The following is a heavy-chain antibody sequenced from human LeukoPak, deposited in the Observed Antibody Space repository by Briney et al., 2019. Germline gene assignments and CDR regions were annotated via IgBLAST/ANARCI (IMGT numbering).Heavy chain of an antibody. D-gene: IGHD4-17*01. CDR1: GGSIGSYY. Sequence: SETLSLTCTVSGGSIGSYYWNWIRQPPGKGPEWIGYIYYSGSTNYNPSLKSRVTISVDTSKNQFSLKLNSVTAADTAVYYCARDRGVTTPFDYWGQGTLVTVSS. CDR2: IYYSGST. V-gene: IGHV4-59*01. CDR3: ARDRGVTTPFDY. J-gene: IGHJ4*02.